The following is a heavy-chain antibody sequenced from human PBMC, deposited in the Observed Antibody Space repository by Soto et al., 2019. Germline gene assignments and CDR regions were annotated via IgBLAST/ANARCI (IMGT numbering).Heavy chain of an antibody. J-gene: IGHJ4*02. CDR1: GWSFSVYY. CDR3: ARGRLVVVVATTPFYDY. V-gene: IGHV4-34*01. D-gene: IGHD2-15*01. CDR2: INHSGST. Sequence: NPSETLSLTCAVYGWSFSVYYWSWIRQPPGKGLEWIGEINHSGSTNYNPSLKSRVTISVDTSKNQFSLKLSSVTAADTAVYYCARGRLVVVVATTPFYDYWGQGTLVTVSS.